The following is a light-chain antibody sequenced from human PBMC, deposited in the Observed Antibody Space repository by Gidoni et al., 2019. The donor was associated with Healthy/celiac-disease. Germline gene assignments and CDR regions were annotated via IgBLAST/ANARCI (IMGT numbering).Light chain of an antibody. V-gene: IGKV3-15*01. J-gene: IGKJ3*01. CDR3: QQYNNWPPRFT. CDR1: QSVRSN. CDR2: GAS. Sequence: EIVMTQSPATLSVSPGERATLSRRASQSVRSNLAWYQQKPGQAPRLLIYGASARATGIPARFSGSGSVTEFTLTISSLQSEDFAVYYCQQYNNWPPRFTFGPGTKVDIK.